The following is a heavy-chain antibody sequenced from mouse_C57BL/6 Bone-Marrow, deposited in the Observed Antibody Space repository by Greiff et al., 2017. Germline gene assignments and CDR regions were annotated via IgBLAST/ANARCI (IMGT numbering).Heavy chain of an antibody. D-gene: IGHD1-1*01. CDR1: GFTFSSYA. CDR2: ISSGGDYI. J-gene: IGHJ2*01. V-gene: IGHV5-9-1*02. CDR3: TREGFNLLLRRRYFDY. Sequence: EVQLVESGEGLVKPGGSLKLSCAASGFTFSSYAMSWVRQTPEKRLEWVAYISSGGDYIYYADTVKGRFTISRDNARNTLYLQMSSLKAEDTAMYYCTREGFNLLLRRRYFDYWGQGTTLTVSS.